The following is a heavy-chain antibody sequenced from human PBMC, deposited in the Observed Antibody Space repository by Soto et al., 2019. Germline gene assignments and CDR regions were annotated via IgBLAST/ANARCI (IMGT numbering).Heavy chain of an antibody. CDR2: IRSKAYGGTT. V-gene: IGHV3-49*03. J-gene: IGHJ4*02. Sequence: GGSLRLSCTASGFTLGDYAMSWFRQAPGKGLEWVGFIRSKAYGGTTEYAASVKGRFTISRDDSKSIAYLQMNSLKTEDTAVYYCTSRFCSSTSCSPYDYWGQGTLVTVSS. CDR1: GFTLGDYA. D-gene: IGHD2-2*01. CDR3: TSRFCSSTSCSPYDY.